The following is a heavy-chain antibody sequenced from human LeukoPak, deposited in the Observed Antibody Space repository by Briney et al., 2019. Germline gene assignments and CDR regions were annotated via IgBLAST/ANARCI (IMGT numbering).Heavy chain of an antibody. J-gene: IGHJ6*04. Sequence: GGSLSLSCAASGFTFSSHGMHWVRQAPGNGLEWVAVIWYDGSNNYYADSVKGRFTISRDNSKNMLYVEMNSLRAEDTAVYYCVRWGSGKVMDVWGKGTTVTVSP. CDR2: IWYDGSNN. CDR1: GFTFSSHG. D-gene: IGHD7-27*01. V-gene: IGHV3-33*01. CDR3: VRWGSGKVMDV.